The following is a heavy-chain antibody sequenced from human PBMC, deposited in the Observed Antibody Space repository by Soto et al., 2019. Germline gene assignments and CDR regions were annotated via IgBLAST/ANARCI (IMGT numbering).Heavy chain of an antibody. V-gene: IGHV3-23*01. D-gene: IGHD3-10*01. CDR2: INSGGDDV. CDR3: AIPAPRWLVRGYGVDV. J-gene: IGHJ6*02. CDR1: GFTFSNYA. Sequence: EVQLLESGGGLIQPGGSLRLSCVASGFTFSNYAMSWVRQAPGKGLEWVSSINSGGDDVYYADSVRGRFTISRDNSKNTPCLQINSLRAEVTAVYYCAIPAPRWLVRGYGVDVWGQGTTVTVSS.